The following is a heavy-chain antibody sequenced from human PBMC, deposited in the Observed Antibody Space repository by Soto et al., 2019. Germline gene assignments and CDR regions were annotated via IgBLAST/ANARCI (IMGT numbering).Heavy chain of an antibody. Sequence: PGESLKISCKGSGYSFTSYWISWVRQMPGKGLEWRGRIVPSDSYTNYSPSFQGHVTISADKSISTAYLQWSSLKASDTAMYYCARHNIVVPIYGMDVWGQGTTVTVSS. J-gene: IGHJ6*02. CDR1: GYSFTSYW. V-gene: IGHV5-10-1*01. CDR2: IVPSDSYT. CDR3: ARHNIVVPIYGMDV. D-gene: IGHD2-2*01.